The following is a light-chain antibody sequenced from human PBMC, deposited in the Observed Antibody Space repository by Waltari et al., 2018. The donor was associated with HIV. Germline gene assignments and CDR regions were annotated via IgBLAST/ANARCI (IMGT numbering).Light chain of an antibody. J-gene: IGLJ2*01. CDR2: EVT. Sequence: QSALTQPPSASGSPGQSLTIPCPATSRDVGAYNYISWYQQHPGKAPKLMIFEVTKRPSGVPDRFSGSKSGNTASLTVSGLQAEDEAVYYCCSYAGSDVVFGGGTKLTVL. CDR3: CSYAGSDVV. V-gene: IGLV2-8*01. CDR1: SRDVGAYNY.